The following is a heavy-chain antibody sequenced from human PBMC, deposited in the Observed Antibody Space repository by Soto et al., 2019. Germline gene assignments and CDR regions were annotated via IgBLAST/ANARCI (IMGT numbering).Heavy chain of an antibody. CDR2: IYPGDSDT. J-gene: IGHJ4*02. CDR1: GYNFNNYW. CDR3: ARRAYSSGPCDS. D-gene: IGHD3-22*01. V-gene: IGHV5-51*01. Sequence: EVQLEQSGAEVKKPGESLKISCKGSGYNFNNYWIAWVRQLPGKGLEWMGMIYPGDSDTKYSPSFEGRVVISADKAANTAYLQWSSVQASDDAIYYCARRAYSSGPCDSWGQGTLVTVSS.